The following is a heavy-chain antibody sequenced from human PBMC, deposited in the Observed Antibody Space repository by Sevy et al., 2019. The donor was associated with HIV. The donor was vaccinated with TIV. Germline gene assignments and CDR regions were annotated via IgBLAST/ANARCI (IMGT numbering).Heavy chain of an antibody. CDR1: GGSFSGDF. D-gene: IGHD6-13*01. Sequence: SETLSLTCAVYGGSFSGDFWSWIRQPPGKGPEWIGEINHRGATSYNSLFKSRVSISLDTSRKQFSLKLTSVTAADTAVYYCARAAIAAPGAPFDDWGQGTLVTVSS. V-gene: IGHV4-34*01. CDR3: ARAAIAAPGAPFDD. J-gene: IGHJ4*02. CDR2: INHRGAT.